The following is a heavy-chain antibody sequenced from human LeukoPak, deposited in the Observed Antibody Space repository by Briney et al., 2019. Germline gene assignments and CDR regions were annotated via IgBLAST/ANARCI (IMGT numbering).Heavy chain of an antibody. D-gene: IGHD3-22*01. V-gene: IGHV3-23*01. CDR3: ANSRKYYDSSGYYYGGFDY. CDR1: GFTFSTYA. CDR2: ISGSGGST. Sequence: EGSLRLSCAASGFTFSTYAMSWVRQAPGEGLEWVSAISGSGGSTYYADSVKGRFTISRDNSKNTLYLQMNSLRAEDTAVYYCANSRKYYDSSGYYYGGFDYWGQGTLVTVSS. J-gene: IGHJ4*02.